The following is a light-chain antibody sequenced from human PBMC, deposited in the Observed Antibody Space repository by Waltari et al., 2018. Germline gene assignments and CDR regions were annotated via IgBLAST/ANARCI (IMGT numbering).Light chain of an antibody. CDR2: KAS. J-gene: IGKJ2*01. V-gene: IGKV1-5*03. Sequence: DIQMTQSSSTLSASIGDRVTITCGARQSISSWVAWYQQRPGKAPKLLIYKASSLQVGVSSRVSGSGSGTEFTLTISSLQADDFATYYCQQYDTYPYTFGQGTKLDIK. CDR1: QSISSW. CDR3: QQYDTYPYT.